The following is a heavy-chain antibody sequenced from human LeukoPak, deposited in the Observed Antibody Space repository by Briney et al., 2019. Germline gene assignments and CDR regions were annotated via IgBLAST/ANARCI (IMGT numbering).Heavy chain of an antibody. J-gene: IGHJ6*04. CDR3: ARDYGMDV. Sequence: RLSSALDRFTLGILWMQRVRPAPGKGLVWVSRINSDGSSTSYADSVKGRFTCATDNAKNTLYLQMNSLRAEDTDVYYCARDYGMDVWGKGTTVTVSA. V-gene: IGHV3-74*01. CDR1: RFTLGILW. CDR2: INSDGSST.